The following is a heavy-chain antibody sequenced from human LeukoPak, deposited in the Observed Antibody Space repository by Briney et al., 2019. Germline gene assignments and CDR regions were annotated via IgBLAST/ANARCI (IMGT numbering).Heavy chain of an antibody. CDR3: AAVGSNPPAYYYYYYGMDV. Sequence: ASVKVSCKASGYTFTSYYMHWVRQAPGQGLEWMGIINPSGGSTSYAQKFQGRVTMTRDTSTSTVYMELSSLRSEDTAVYYCAAVGSNPPAYYYYYYGMDVWGQGTTVTVSS. CDR2: INPSGGST. V-gene: IGHV1-46*01. D-gene: IGHD4-11*01. J-gene: IGHJ6*02. CDR1: GYTFTSYY.